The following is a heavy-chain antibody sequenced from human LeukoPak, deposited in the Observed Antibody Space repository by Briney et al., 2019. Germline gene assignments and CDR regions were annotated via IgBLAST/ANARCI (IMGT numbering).Heavy chain of an antibody. D-gene: IGHD3-3*01. CDR2: ISSSSSYI. V-gene: IGHV3-21*01. Sequence: GGSLGLSCAASGFTFSSYSMNWVRQAPGKGLEWVSSISSSSSYIYYADSVKGRFTISRDNAKNSLYLQMNSLRAEDTAVYYCARADYDFWSGYLYYYYYYYMDVWGKGTTVTVSS. CDR3: ARADYDFWSGYLYYYYYYYMDV. CDR1: GFTFSSYS. J-gene: IGHJ6*03.